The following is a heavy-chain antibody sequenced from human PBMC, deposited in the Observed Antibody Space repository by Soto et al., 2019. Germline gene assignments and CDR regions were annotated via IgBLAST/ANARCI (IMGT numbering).Heavy chain of an antibody. Sequence: PSEDLSVTCTVSRGSVSGDYSICVLQPAGKGLEWIGRIYTSGSTNYNPSLKSRVTMSVDTSKNQFSLKLSSVTAADTAVYYCARFSSGWSGWFDPWGQGTLVTVS. CDR1: RGSVSGDY. V-gene: IGHV4-4*07. D-gene: IGHD6-19*01. CDR2: IYTSGST. CDR3: ARFSSGWSGWFDP. J-gene: IGHJ5*02.